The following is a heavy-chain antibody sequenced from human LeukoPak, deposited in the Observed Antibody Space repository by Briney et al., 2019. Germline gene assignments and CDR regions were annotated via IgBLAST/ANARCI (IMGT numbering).Heavy chain of an antibody. Sequence: KTGESLSLSCAASGFSLSYYSLAWGCQAPGKGLGRDASMTTSSSYIYYANSVRGRFTISRDNAKNSLYLQMSSLRAEVTAVYYFARDGVVGATKWGHFDFWGQGTRVTVSS. J-gene: IGHJ4*02. CDR2: MTTSSSYI. CDR3: ARDGVVGATKWGHFDF. V-gene: IGHV3-21*01. CDR1: GFSLSYYS. D-gene: IGHD1-26*01.